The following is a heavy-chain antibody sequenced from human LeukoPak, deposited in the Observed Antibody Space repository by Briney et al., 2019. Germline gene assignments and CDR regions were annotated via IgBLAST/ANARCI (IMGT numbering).Heavy chain of an antibody. D-gene: IGHD3-22*01. V-gene: IGHV3-21*01. Sequence: PGGSLRLSCAASGFTFSSYSMNWVRQAPGKGLEWVSSISSSSSYIYYADSVKGRFTISRDNAKNSLYLQMNSLRAEDTAVYYCARNYYDSSGYYLLYFDYWGQGTLVTVSS. CDR3: ARNYYDSSGYYLLYFDY. CDR1: GFTFSSYS. J-gene: IGHJ4*02. CDR2: ISSSSSYI.